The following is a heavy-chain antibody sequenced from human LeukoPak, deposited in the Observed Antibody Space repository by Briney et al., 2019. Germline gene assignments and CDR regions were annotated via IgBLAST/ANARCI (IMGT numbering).Heavy chain of an antibody. CDR1: GGSISSYY. CDR3: ARGRTYYYDSSGQTFDY. D-gene: IGHD3-22*01. CDR2: IYYSGST. V-gene: IGHV4-59*01. J-gene: IGHJ4*02. Sequence: SETLSLTCTVSGGSISSYYRSWIRQPPGKGLEWIGYIYYSGSTNYNPSLKSRVTISVDTSKNQFSLKLSSVTAADTAVYYCARGRTYYYDSSGQTFDYWGQGTLVTVSS.